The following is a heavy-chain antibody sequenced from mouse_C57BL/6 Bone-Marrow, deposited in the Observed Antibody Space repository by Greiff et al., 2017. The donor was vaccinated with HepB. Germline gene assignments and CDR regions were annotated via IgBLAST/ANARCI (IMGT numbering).Heavy chain of an antibody. V-gene: IGHV5-9*01. D-gene: IGHD2-3*01. CDR1: GFTFSSYT. Sequence: EVQVVESGGGLVKPGGSLKLSCAASGFTFSSYTMSWVRQTPEKRLEWVATISGGGGNTYYPDSVKGRFTISRDYAKNTLYLQMSSLRSEDTALYYCARPWLLRRYAMDYWGQGTSVTVSS. CDR3: ARPWLLRRYAMDY. J-gene: IGHJ4*01. CDR2: ISGGGGNT.